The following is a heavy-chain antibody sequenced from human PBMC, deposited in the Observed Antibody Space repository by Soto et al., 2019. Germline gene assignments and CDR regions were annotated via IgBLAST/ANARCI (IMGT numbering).Heavy chain of an antibody. D-gene: IGHD1-26*01. CDR3: ARDGRYSGSYAGYYFDY. Sequence: QVQLVQSGAEVKKPGASVKVSCKASGYTFTSYGISWERQAPGQGLEWMGWISANTGNTNFAQKLQGRVTMTTDTSTSTAYMELRGLRSDDTAVYYCARDGRYSGSYAGYYFDYWGQGTLVTVSS. CDR1: GYTFTSYG. J-gene: IGHJ4*02. V-gene: IGHV1-18*01. CDR2: ISANTGNT.